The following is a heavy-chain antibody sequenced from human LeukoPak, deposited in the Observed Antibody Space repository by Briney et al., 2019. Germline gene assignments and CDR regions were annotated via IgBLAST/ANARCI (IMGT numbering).Heavy chain of an antibody. D-gene: IGHD7-27*01. V-gene: IGHV4-30-2*01. CDR3: ARARSLGHDAFDI. CDR2: IYHSGST. Sequence: SQTLSLTCAVSGGSISSGGYSWRWIRQPPGKGLEWIGYIYHSGSTYYNPSLKSRVTISVDRSKNQFSLKLSSVTAADTAVYYCARARSLGHDAFDIWGQGTMVTVSS. CDR1: GGSISSGGYS. J-gene: IGHJ3*02.